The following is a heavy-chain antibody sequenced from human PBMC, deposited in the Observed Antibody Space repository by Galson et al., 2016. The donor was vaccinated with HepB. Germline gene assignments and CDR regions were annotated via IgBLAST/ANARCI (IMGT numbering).Heavy chain of an antibody. J-gene: IGHJ6*02. Sequence: CAISGDSVSSNSAAWNWIRQSPSRGLEWLGRTSFRANWFNEYAESVKSRISINADTAKNQFSLQLNSVTPEDTAVYYCARGKIDYYAMDVWGQGTTVTFS. D-gene: IGHD2/OR15-2a*01. CDR3: ARGKIDYYAMDV. CDR2: TSFRANWFN. V-gene: IGHV6-1*01. CDR1: GDSVSSNSAA.